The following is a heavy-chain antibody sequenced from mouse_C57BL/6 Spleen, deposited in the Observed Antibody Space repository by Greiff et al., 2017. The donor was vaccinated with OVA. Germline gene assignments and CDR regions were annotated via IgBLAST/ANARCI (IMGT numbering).Heavy chain of an antibody. D-gene: IGHD1-1*01. J-gene: IGHJ1*03. CDR3: ARDPHDLLGYFDV. V-gene: IGHV14-3*01. Sequence: EVMLVESVAELVRPGASVKLSCTASGFNIKNTYMHWVKQRPEQGLEWIGRIDPANGNTKYAPKFQGKATITADTSSNTAYLQLSSLTSEDTAIYYCARDPHDLLGYFDVWGTGTTVTVSS. CDR2: IDPANGNT. CDR1: GFNIKNTY.